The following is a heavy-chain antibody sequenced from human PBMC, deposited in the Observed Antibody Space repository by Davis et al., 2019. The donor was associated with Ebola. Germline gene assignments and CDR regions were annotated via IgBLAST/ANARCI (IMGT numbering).Heavy chain of an antibody. D-gene: IGHD4/OR15-4a*01. CDR1: GDSISSGSFY. J-gene: IGHJ5*02. CDR2: IYYSGIT. Sequence: PSETLSLTCTVAGDSISSGSFYWNWLRQPAGKGLEWIGHIYYSGITNYNPSLKSRVTMSVDTSKNQFSLKLSSVTAADTAVYYCARRVEMTIGGIYNWLDPWGQGTLVTVSS. CDR3: ARRVEMTIGGIYNWLDP. V-gene: IGHV4-61*09.